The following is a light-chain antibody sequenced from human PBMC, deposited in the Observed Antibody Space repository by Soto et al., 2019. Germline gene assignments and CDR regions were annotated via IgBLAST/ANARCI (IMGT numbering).Light chain of an antibody. J-gene: IGKJ1*01. Sequence: VMTHAPSVRSVSGLGGANLSCIASQSVGSDLAWYQQTPGQAPRLLIYDASTRAPCIPDRFSGNGSGTDFTLTIRSLQSDDIAIYYCYHFNNWPPWTCGKG. CDR3: YHFNNWPPWT. V-gene: IGKV3-15*01. CDR1: QSVGSD. CDR2: DAS.